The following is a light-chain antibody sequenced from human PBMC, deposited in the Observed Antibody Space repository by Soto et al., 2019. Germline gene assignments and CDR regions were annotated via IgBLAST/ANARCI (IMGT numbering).Light chain of an antibody. CDR3: QQHNDWPT. Sequence: ETMMTQSPATLSASPGGRVTLSCRATQSVTYNLAWYQQKPGQAPRLLIHDASTRATGIPARFSGSGSGTEFILTISSVESEDFAIYYCQQHNDWPTFGQGTRLEIK. V-gene: IGKV3-15*01. CDR2: DAS. CDR1: QSVTYN. J-gene: IGKJ5*01.